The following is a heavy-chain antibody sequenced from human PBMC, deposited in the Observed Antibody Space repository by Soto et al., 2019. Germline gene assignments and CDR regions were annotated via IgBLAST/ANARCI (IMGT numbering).Heavy chain of an antibody. J-gene: IGHJ4*02. D-gene: IGHD5-12*01. CDR1: GGTFSSST. V-gene: IGHV1-69*02. CDR3: ARLIVATTWYYFDY. Sequence: GASVKVTCKASGGTFSSSTISWVRQAPGQGLEWMGRIIPILGIANYAQKFQGRVTITADKSTSTAYMELSSLRSEDTAVYYCARLIVATTWYYFDYWGQGTLVTVSS. CDR2: IIPILGIA.